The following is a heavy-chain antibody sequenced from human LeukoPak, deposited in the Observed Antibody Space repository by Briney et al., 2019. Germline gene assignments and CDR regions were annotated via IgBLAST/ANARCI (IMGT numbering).Heavy chain of an antibody. CDR3: VADTDYDALDI. V-gene: IGHV3-53*01. CDR2: LYNGGTT. D-gene: IGHD4-11*01. J-gene: IGHJ3*02. CDR1: GVSVRSNY. Sequence: GGSLRLSCAASGVSVRSNYMSWVRQAPGKGLEWVSVLYNGGTTVYADSVKGRFTISRDNSENTLYLHMNSLRADDTAVYYCVADTDYDALDIWVKGQWSPSHQ.